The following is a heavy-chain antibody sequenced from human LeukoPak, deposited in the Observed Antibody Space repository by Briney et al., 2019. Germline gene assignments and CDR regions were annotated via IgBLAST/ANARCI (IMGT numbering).Heavy chain of an antibody. Sequence: SETLSLTCTVSGGSISSSSYYWGWIRQPPGKGLEWIGSIYYSGSTYYNPSLKSRVTISVDTSKNQFSLKLSSVTAADTAVYYCASGWVEPYSSSWYPPVDYWGQGTLVTVSS. CDR2: IYYSGST. V-gene: IGHV4-39*07. D-gene: IGHD6-13*01. CDR1: GGSISSSSYY. J-gene: IGHJ4*02. CDR3: ASGWVEPYSSSWYPPVDY.